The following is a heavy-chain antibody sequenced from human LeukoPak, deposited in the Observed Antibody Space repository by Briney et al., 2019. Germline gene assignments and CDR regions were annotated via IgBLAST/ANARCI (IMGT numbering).Heavy chain of an antibody. CDR2: ISNSGDAT. CDR3: ARGVIAVAAYFDC. V-gene: IGHV3-23*01. J-gene: IGHJ4*02. CDR1: GFTFSNYA. D-gene: IGHD6-19*01. Sequence: GGSLRLSCAASGFTFSNYAMSWVRQAPGKGLEWVSTISNSGDATYYADSVKGRFTISRDNSKNTLYLQMNSLRAEDTAVYYCARGVIAVAAYFDCWGQGTPVTVSS.